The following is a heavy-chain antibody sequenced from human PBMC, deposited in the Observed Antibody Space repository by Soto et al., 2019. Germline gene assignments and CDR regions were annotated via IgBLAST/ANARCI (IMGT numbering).Heavy chain of an antibody. J-gene: IGHJ4*02. CDR1: GFTFSSYA. CDR2: VSGRGGST. Sequence: EVQLLESGGGLVQPGGSLRLSCAASGFTFSSYALSWVRQAPGKGLEGVSSVSGRGGSTYYADSVKGRFTICRDNSKNTVYLQMNSLRVEDTAVYHCAKERGIAAPPVKFDYWGQGTLVTVSS. CDR3: AKERGIAAPPVKFDY. V-gene: IGHV3-23*01. D-gene: IGHD6-13*01.